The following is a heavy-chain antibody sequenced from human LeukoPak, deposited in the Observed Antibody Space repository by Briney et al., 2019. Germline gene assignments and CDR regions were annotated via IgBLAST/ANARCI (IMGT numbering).Heavy chain of an antibody. D-gene: IGHD4-17*01. CDR1: GYTLTELS. CDR3: ATFPPPTTVTTYFDY. Sequence: ASVKVSCKVSGYTLTELSMHWVRQAPGKGLEWMGGFDPEDGETIYAQKFQGRVTMTEDTSTDTACMELSSLRSEDTAVYYCATFPPPTTVTTYFDYWGQGTLVTVSS. V-gene: IGHV1-24*01. CDR2: FDPEDGET. J-gene: IGHJ4*02.